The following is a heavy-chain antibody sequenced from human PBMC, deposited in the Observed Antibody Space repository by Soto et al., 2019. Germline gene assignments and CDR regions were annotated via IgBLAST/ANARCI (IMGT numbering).Heavy chain of an antibody. D-gene: IGHD1-26*01. CDR2: IYYSGST. J-gene: IGHJ4*02. CDR3: ARRWGPTFDY. Sequence: QVQLQESGPGLVKPSETLSLTCTVSGGSIRSYYWSWIRQPPGKGLEWIGYIYYSGSTNYNPPLKSRVTISVDTSKNQFSLKLSSVTAADTAVYYCARRWGPTFDYWGQGTLVTVSS. V-gene: IGHV4-59*01. CDR1: GGSIRSYY.